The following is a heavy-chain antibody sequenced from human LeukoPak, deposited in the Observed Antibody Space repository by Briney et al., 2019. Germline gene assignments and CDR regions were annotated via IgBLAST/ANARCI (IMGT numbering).Heavy chain of an antibody. CDR1: GGPISSYY. CDR2: IYTSGST. CDR3: ARAEGEYSSLPGLHYYYHYMDV. J-gene: IGHJ6*03. V-gene: IGHV4-4*07. D-gene: IGHD6-6*01. Sequence: SETLSLTCTVSGGPISSYYWSWIRQPAGKGLEWIGRIYTSGSTNYNPSLKSRVTMSVDTSKNQFSLKLSSVTAADTAVYYCARAEGEYSSLPGLHYYYHYMDVWGKGTTVTVSS.